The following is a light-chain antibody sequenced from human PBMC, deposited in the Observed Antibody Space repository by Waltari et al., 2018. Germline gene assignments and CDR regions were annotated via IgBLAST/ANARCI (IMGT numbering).Light chain of an antibody. J-gene: IGKJ2*01. Sequence: ETVLTKSPTSLSVSPGEGTALSCRASQSVSNNLAWYQQKPGKAPRLLVYDASTRATGCPARFSGSGSGTEFTLTISSLQSEDFAVYYCQQYSDWPYTFGQGTKVGIK. CDR2: DAS. CDR1: QSVSNN. V-gene: IGKV3-15*01. CDR3: QQYSDWPYT.